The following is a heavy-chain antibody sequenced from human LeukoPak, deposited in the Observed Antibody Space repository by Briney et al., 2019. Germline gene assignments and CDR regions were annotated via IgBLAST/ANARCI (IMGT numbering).Heavy chain of an antibody. J-gene: IGHJ3*02. CDR1: GGSISSYY. D-gene: IGHD6-19*01. CDR2: IYYSGST. V-gene: IGHV4-59*08. CDR3: AGTSAGYSSGWYGDAFDI. Sequence: SETLSLTCTVSGGSISSYYWSWIRQPPGKGLEWIGYIYYSGSTNYNPSLKSRVTISVDTSKNQFSLKLSSVTAADTAVYYCAGTSAGYSSGWYGDAFDIWGQGTMVTVSS.